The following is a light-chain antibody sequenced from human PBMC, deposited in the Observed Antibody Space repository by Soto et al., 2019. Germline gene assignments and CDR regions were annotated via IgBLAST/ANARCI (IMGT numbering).Light chain of an antibody. CDR1: QNVNHD. CDR2: AAS. Sequence: EVILTQSPATLSVSPGESVTLSCRASQNVNHDLAWYQQKAGQAPRILIYAASVRAPGIPVRFSGSGSATEFTLTISSLGSEDFAFYYCHQYYYWRTFGQGTKVEIK. V-gene: IGKV3-15*01. CDR3: HQYYYWRT. J-gene: IGKJ1*01.